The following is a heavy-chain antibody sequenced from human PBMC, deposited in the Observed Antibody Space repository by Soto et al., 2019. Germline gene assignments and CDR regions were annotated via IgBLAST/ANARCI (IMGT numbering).Heavy chain of an antibody. V-gene: IGHV4-59*08. Sequence: QVQLQESGPGLVKPSETLSLTCTVSGGSISSYYWSWIRQPPGKGLEWIGYIYYSGSTNYNPSLKTPATLSVDPPKNLCSLRLISVSAADTAVYYCASHGVVTPSSFDYWGQGTLVTVSS. J-gene: IGHJ4*02. D-gene: IGHD2-21*02. CDR1: GGSISSYY. CDR3: ASHGVVTPSSFDY. CDR2: IYYSGST.